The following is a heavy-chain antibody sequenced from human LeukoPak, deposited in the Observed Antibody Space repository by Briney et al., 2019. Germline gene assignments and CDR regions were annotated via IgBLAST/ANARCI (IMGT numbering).Heavy chain of an antibody. D-gene: IGHD3-22*01. CDR1: GGSISSYY. V-gene: IGHV4-59*08. Sequence: TSETLSLTCTVSGGSISSYYWSWIRQPPGKGLEWIGYINYSGSTNYNLSLKSRVTISIDTSENQFSLKLSSVTAADTAVYYCARQDYDSSGYFDYWGQGTLVTVSS. CDR3: ARQDYDSSGYFDY. J-gene: IGHJ4*02. CDR2: INYSGST.